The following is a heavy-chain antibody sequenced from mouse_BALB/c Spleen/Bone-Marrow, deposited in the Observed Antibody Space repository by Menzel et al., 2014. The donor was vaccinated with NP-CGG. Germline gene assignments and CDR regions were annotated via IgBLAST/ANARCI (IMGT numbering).Heavy chain of an antibody. CDR2: IYPGDGDT. D-gene: IGHD1-1*01. V-gene: IGHV1-80*01. J-gene: IGHJ4*01. CDR1: GYSFSNYW. CDR3: ASRGDYSYAMDY. Sequence: VQLQQSGAELVRPGSSVKISCKSSGYSFSNYWMNWMKQRPGQGLEWIGQIYPGDGDTNYNGKFKGKATLTADKSSSTAYKQHSSLTSEDSAVYFCASRGDYSYAMDYWGQGTSVTVSS.